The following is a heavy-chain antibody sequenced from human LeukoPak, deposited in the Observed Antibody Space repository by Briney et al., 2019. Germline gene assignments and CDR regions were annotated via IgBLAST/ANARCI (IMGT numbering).Heavy chain of an antibody. CDR1: GFTFSSYA. D-gene: IGHD3-9*01. Sequence: GGSLRLSCVVSGFTFSSYAMSWVRQAPGKGLEWVSAISGSGGSTHYVDSVKGRFTISRDNSKNTLYLQMNSLRAEDTAKYYCTKDYCGKFCSAVWGQGTTVTVSS. CDR2: ISGSGGST. V-gene: IGHV3-23*01. J-gene: IGHJ6*02. CDR3: TKDYCGKFCSAV.